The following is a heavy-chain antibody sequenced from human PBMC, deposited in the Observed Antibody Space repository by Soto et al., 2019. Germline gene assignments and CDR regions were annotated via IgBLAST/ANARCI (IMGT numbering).Heavy chain of an antibody. V-gene: IGHV1-8*01. CDR2: INPNSDNT. J-gene: IGHJ1*01. CDR1: GYTFTSYD. D-gene: IGHD3-22*01. CDR3: ARETSGYYTI. Sequence: QVQLVQSGAGVKKPRASVKVSCKASGYTFTSYDINWVRQATGQGLEWMGWINPNSDNTGYAQNFQGRVTMTRNTSISTAYMELSSLRSEDTAVYYCARETSGYYTIWGQGTLVTVSS.